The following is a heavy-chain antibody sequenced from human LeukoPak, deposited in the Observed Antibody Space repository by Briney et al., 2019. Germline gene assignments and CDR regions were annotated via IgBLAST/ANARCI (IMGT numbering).Heavy chain of an antibody. J-gene: IGHJ3*02. V-gene: IGHV3-23*01. CDR2: ISGSGGST. CDR3: AKDLNIVVVPAATSAFDI. CDR1: GFTFSSYS. D-gene: IGHD2-2*01. Sequence: GGSLRLSCAASGFTFSSYSMSWVRQAPGKGLEWVSAISGSGGSTYYADSVKGRFTISRDNSKNTLYLQMNSLRAEDTAVYYCAKDLNIVVVPAATSAFDIWGQGTMVTASS.